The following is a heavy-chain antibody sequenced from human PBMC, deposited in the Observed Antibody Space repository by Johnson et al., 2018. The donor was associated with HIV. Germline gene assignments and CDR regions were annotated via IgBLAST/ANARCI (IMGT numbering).Heavy chain of an antibody. J-gene: IGHJ3*02. CDR1: GFTFSSYA. V-gene: IGHV3-23*01. CDR2: ISGSGGST. D-gene: IGHD3-22*01. CDR3: AKDYYYDSSGYFLTCAFDI. Sequence: AASGFTFSSYALSWVRPVPGKGLEWVSAISGSGGSTYYADSMKGRFTISRDNSKNTLYLQMNSLRAEDTAVYYCAKDYYYDSSGYFLTCAFDIWGQGTMVTVSS.